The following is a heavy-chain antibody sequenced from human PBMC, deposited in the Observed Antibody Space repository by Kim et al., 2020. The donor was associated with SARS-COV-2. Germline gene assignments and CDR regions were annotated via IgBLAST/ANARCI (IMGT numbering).Heavy chain of an antibody. D-gene: IGHD4-17*01. J-gene: IGHJ3*01. Sequence: SETLSLTCAVSSGSITGYWSWIRQPPEKSLEWIAFVHHTGGATYNPSLKSRVTMSIDTSRKQISLRMTSLTAADTAIYYCAILDYGDYDEAFDLWGPGTLVTVSS. CDR2: VHHTGGA. CDR1: SGSITGY. CDR3: AILDYGDYDEAFDL. V-gene: IGHV4-59*08.